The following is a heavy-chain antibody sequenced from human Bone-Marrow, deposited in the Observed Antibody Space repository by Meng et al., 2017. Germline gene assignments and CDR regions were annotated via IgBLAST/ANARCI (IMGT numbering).Heavy chain of an antibody. CDR3: ARVRWELPDY. J-gene: IGHJ4*02. D-gene: IGHD1-26*01. CDR1: CYTPYGYY. V-gene: IGHV1-2*06. Sequence: QVQRVESGAQGKKPVSPVKVACKASCYTPYGYYMHWVRQDPGQGLEWMGRINPNSGGTNYAQKFQGRVTMTRDTSISTAYMELSRLRSDDTAVYYCARVRWELPDYWGQGTLVTVSS. CDR2: INPNSGGT.